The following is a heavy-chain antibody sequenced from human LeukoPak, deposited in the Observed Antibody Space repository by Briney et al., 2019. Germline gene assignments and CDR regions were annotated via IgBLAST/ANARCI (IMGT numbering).Heavy chain of an antibody. J-gene: IGHJ4*02. Sequence: GGSLRLSCTASGFTFGDYPMYWLRQVPGKGLEWVSLITWDGGTTYYADSVKGRFTVSRDNSKNSLYLQMNNLRTEDTAFYYCAKDICTRTSCHNYFDSWGQGTLVTVSS. CDR1: GFTFGDYP. CDR3: AKDICTRTSCHNYFDS. D-gene: IGHD2-2*02. V-gene: IGHV3-43*01. CDR2: ITWDGGTT.